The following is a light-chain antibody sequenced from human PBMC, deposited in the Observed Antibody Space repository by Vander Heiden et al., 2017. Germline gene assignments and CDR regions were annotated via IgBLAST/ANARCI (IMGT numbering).Light chain of an antibody. CDR3: QSNDNRLSGVV. J-gene: IGLJ2*01. CDR2: VNS. V-gene: IGLV1-40*01. CDR1: SSNRGAGYN. Sequence: SVLTQPRSVSGAPGQRVTSACTGSSSNRGAGYNLRWDQHLPETAPTLLIYVNSNRRSGVPDRFSGSKSGTSASLAITGLQAEDEADYYCQSNDNRLSGVVFGGGTKLTVL.